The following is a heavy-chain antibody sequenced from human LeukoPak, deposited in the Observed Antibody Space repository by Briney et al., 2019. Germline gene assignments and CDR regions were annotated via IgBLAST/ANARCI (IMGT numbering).Heavy chain of an antibody. Sequence: ASVKVSCKASGYTFTNYGLNWVRHAPGQGLEWMGWISAYNNNTNYAQKFQGRVTMTTDTSTNTGYMELRSLRSDDTAVYYCARGIPSGKHWLLNWRQGTLVSVSS. V-gene: IGHV1-18*01. CDR1: GYTFTNYG. D-gene: IGHD3-3*02. CDR2: ISAYNNNT. CDR3: ARGIPSGKHWLLN. J-gene: IGHJ4*02.